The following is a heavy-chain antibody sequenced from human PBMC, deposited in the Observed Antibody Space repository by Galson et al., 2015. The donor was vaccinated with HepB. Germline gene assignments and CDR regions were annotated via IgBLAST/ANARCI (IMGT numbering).Heavy chain of an antibody. Sequence: SLRLSCAASGFTFSSYSMNWVRQAPGKGLEWVSSISSSSYIYYADSVKGRFTISRDNAKNSLYLQMNSLRAEDTAVYYCARDPFPSYYDSSGLDYWGQGTLVTVSS. J-gene: IGHJ4*02. V-gene: IGHV3-21*01. D-gene: IGHD3-22*01. CDR2: ISSSSYI. CDR1: GFTFSSYS. CDR3: ARDPFPSYYDSSGLDY.